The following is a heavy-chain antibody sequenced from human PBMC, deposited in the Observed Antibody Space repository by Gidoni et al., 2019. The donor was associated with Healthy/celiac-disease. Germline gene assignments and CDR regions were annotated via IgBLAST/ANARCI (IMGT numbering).Heavy chain of an antibody. CDR1: GFTFSSYA. D-gene: IGHD2-15*01. CDR2: ISYDGSNK. V-gene: IGHV3-30-3*01. Sequence: QVQLVESGGGVVQPGGSLRLSCAASGFTFSSYAMHWVRQAPGKGLEWVAVISYDGSNKYYADSVKGRFTISRDNSKNTLYLQMNSLRAEDTAVYYCAREEIVGVVVAATDYWGQGTLVTVSS. CDR3: AREEIVGVVVAATDY. J-gene: IGHJ4*02.